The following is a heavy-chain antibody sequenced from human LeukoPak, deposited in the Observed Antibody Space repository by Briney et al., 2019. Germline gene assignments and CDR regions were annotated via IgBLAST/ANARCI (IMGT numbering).Heavy chain of an antibody. V-gene: IGHV3-23*01. J-gene: IGHJ3*02. D-gene: IGHD3-22*01. CDR1: GFTFSSYA. Sequence: GGSLRLSCTASGFTFSSYAMHWVRQAPGKGLEWVSAISGSGGSTYYADSVKGRFTISRDNSKNTLYLQMNSLRAEDTAVYYCAKGQYYYDSSGYDAFDIWGQGTMVTVSS. CDR3: AKGQYYYDSSGYDAFDI. CDR2: ISGSGGST.